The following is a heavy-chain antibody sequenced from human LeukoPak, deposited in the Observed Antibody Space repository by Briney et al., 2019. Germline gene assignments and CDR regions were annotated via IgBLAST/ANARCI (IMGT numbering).Heavy chain of an antibody. D-gene: IGHD6-25*01. J-gene: IGHJ6*02. CDR1: GFTVGSNY. Sequence: GGSLRLSCAASGFTVGSNYMSWVRQAPGKGLEWVSVIYSGGSTYYADSVKGRFTISRDNSKNTLYLQMNSLRAEDTAVYYCARDPRLGVDHYGMDVWGQGTTVTVSS. V-gene: IGHV3-53*01. CDR2: IYSGGST. CDR3: ARDPRLGVDHYGMDV.